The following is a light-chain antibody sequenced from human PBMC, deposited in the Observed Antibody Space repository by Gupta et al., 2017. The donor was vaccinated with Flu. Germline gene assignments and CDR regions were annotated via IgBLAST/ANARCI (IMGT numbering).Light chain of an antibody. V-gene: IGKV1-5*03. Sequence: DIQMTQSPSTLSASVGDRVSITCRASQSINNWLAWYQQKPGKAPNLLIYKASSLESGVPSRFSGSGSETEFTLTISSLQPDDLATYYCQQYNSYPLTFGQGTKVEIK. CDR1: QSINNW. CDR3: QQYNSYPLT. CDR2: KAS. J-gene: IGKJ1*01.